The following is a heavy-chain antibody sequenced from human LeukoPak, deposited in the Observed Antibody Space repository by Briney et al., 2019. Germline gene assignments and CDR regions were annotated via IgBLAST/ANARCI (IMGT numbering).Heavy chain of an antibody. CDR2: IFYSGST. Sequence: PSETLSLTCTVSSGSISTSNYYWGWVRQPPGKALEWIGNIFYSGSTYYSPSLKSRVTISLDTSRNQFSLKLSSVTAADTAVYYCAREDNWDALFDYWGQGTLVTVSS. V-gene: IGHV4-39*07. CDR1: SGSISTSNYY. D-gene: IGHD1-1*01. CDR3: AREDNWDALFDY. J-gene: IGHJ4*02.